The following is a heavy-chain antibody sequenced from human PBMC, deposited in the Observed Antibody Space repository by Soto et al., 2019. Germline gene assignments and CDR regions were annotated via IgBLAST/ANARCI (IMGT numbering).Heavy chain of an antibody. D-gene: IGHD2-15*01. Sequence: SVKVSCKASGGTFSSYAISWVRQAPGQGLEWMGGIIPIFGTANYAQKFQGRVTITADESTSTAYMELSSLRSEDTAVYYCANQVRGFGGSWFDPWGQGTLVTVSS. CDR2: IIPIFGTA. CDR1: GGTFSSYA. CDR3: ANQVRGFGGSWFDP. J-gene: IGHJ5*02. V-gene: IGHV1-69*13.